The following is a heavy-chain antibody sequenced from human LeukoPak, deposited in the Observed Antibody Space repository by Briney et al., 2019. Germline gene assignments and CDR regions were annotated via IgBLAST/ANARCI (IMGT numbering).Heavy chain of an antibody. Sequence: ASVKVSCKASGGTFSSYAISWVRQAPGQGLEWMGGIIPIFATANYAQKFQGRVTITADESTSTAYMELSSLRSEDTAVYYCARGSCSSTSCYPSFDYWGQGTLVTVSS. CDR3: ARGSCSSTSCYPSFDY. CDR2: IIPIFATA. CDR1: GGTFSSYA. D-gene: IGHD2-2*01. J-gene: IGHJ4*02. V-gene: IGHV1-69*13.